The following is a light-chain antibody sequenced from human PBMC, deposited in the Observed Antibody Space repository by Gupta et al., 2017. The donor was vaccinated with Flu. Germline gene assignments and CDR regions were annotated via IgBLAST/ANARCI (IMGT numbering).Light chain of an antibody. J-gene: IGLJ3*02. V-gene: IGLV2-14*01. Sequence: SALPQPASVPGSPSQSITISCTGTSSDIGSYNYVSWYQLHPDKAHNLLIYEVSGWPAGVAHRFSGSKSGNTASLTISVLQEEDEADYYGSSVTTSSTWVFGGGTKLTVL. CDR1: SSDIGSYNY. CDR3: SSVTTSSTWV. CDR2: EVS.